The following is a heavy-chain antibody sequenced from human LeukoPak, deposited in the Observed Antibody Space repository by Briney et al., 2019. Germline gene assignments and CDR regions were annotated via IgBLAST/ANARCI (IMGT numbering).Heavy chain of an antibody. V-gene: IGHV1-18*01. CDR2: ISAYNGNT. D-gene: IGHD3-10*01. CDR3: ARAMFGSGSYYRWDY. Sequence: ASVKVSCKASGYTFTSYGISWVRQAPGQGLEWMGWISAYNGNTNYAQKLQGRVTMTTDTSTSTAYMELRSLRSDDTAVYYCARAMFGSGSYYRWDYWGQGTLVTVSS. J-gene: IGHJ4*02. CDR1: GYTFTSYG.